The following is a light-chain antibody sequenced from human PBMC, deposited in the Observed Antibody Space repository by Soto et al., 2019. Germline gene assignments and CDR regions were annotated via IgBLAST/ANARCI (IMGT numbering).Light chain of an antibody. CDR3: QQYNDWPGGT. CDR1: QSVINN. J-gene: IGKJ2*01. V-gene: IGKV3-15*01. Sequence: EIVMTQSPATLSVSPGGRATPSCRASQSVINNLAWYQQRPGQPPRLLIYGAYTRATGVPARFGGSGSGTVFTLTISTLQSEDSAIYYCQQYNDWPGGTFGQGTKLDIK. CDR2: GAY.